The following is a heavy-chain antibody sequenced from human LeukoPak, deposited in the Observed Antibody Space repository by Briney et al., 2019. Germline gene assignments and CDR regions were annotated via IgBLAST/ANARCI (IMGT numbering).Heavy chain of an antibody. CDR2: IFYSEST. V-gene: IGHV4-59*08. CDR1: GGSISGYF. Sequence: PSETLSLTCTVSGGSISGYFWSWLRQPPGMGLEWIGYIFYSESTNYNPSLKSRVTISVDTSKNQFSLKLSSVTAADTAVYYCARHPYDSSGSYYCDYWGQGTLVSVSS. J-gene: IGHJ4*02. CDR3: ARHPYDSSGSYYCDY. D-gene: IGHD3-22*01.